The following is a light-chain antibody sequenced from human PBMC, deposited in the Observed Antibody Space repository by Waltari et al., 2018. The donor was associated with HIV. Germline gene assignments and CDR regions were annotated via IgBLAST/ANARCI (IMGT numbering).Light chain of an antibody. V-gene: IGLV3-1*01. CDR1: KLGDKY. Sequence: SYELTQPPSVSVSPGQTASITCSGDKLGDKYACWYQQKPGQSPVLVIYQDNKRPPGIPERVSGSNSGNTATLTISGTQAVDEADYYCQAWDSSTAFYVFGTGTKVTVL. CDR3: QAWDSSTAFYV. CDR2: QDN. J-gene: IGLJ1*01.